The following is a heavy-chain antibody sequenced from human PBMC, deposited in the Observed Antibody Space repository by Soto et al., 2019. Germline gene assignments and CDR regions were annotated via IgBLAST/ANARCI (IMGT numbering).Heavy chain of an antibody. CDR3: AKSGDIVATIRGYFDY. Sequence: VQLLESGGGLVQPGGSLRLSCAASGFTFSSYAMSWVRQAPGKGLEWVSAISGSGGSTYYADSVKGRFTISRDNSKNTLYLQMNSLRAEDTAVYYCAKSGDIVATIRGYFDYWGQGTLVTVSS. V-gene: IGHV3-23*01. D-gene: IGHD5-12*01. J-gene: IGHJ4*02. CDR1: GFTFSSYA. CDR2: ISGSGGST.